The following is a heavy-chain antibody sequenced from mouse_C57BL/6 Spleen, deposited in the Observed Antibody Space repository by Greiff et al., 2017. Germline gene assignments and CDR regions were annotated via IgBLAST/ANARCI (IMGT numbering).Heavy chain of an antibody. Sequence: QVQLKQSGAELVKPGASVKISCKASGYAFSSYWMNWVKQRPGKGLEWIGQIYPGDGDTNYNGKFKGKATLTADKSSSTAYMQLSSLTSEDSAVYFCARFDYDGYAMDYWGQGTSVTVSS. CDR2: IYPGDGDT. V-gene: IGHV1-80*01. CDR1: GYAFSSYW. D-gene: IGHD2-4*01. J-gene: IGHJ4*01. CDR3: ARFDYDGYAMDY.